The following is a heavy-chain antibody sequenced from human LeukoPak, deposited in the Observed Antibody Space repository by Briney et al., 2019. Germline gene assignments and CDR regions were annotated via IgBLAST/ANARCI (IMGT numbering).Heavy chain of an antibody. D-gene: IGHD6-19*01. J-gene: IGHJ4*02. Sequence: SETLSLTCTVSGGSISSYYWSWIRQPPGKGLEWIGCIYYSGSTNYNPSLKSRVTMSVDTSKNQISLKLSSVTAADTAVYYCARVPASGWFFDYWGQGTLVTVSS. CDR2: IYYSGST. V-gene: IGHV4-59*01. CDR3: ARVPASGWFFDY. CDR1: GGSISSYY.